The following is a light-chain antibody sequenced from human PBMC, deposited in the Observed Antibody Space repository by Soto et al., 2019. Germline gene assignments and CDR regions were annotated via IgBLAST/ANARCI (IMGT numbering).Light chain of an antibody. CDR1: QTINSKF. CDR3: QQYGGSPFT. V-gene: IGKV3-20*01. Sequence: EIVLTQSPGTLSLSPGERVMVSCRASQTINSKFLAWYQQKHGQAPRLLIYATSYRATGTPDKFSGSGSATDFTLTINRLEPADVAVYFCQQYGGSPFTFGPGTRVYI. J-gene: IGKJ3*01. CDR2: ATS.